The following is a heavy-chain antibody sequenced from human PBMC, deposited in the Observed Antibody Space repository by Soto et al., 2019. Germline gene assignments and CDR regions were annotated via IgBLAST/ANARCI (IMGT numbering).Heavy chain of an antibody. V-gene: IGHV1-69*12. CDR2: VIPIFGTA. J-gene: IGHJ6*02. CDR3: ARAPMHVDTAMVINYYGMDV. D-gene: IGHD5-18*01. CDR1: GGTFSSYA. Sequence: QVQLVQSGAEVKKPGSSVKVSCKASGGTFSSYAISWVRQAPGQGLEWMGGVIPIFGTANYAQKFQGRVTITADESTSTAYMELSSLRSEDTAVYYCARAPMHVDTAMVINYYGMDVWGQGTTVTVSS.